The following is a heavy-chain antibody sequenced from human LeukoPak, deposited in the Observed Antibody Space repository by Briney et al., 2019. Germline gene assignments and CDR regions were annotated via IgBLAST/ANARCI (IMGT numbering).Heavy chain of an antibody. V-gene: IGHV1-69*10. CDR1: GGTFSDYA. CDR2: FIPILGTA. D-gene: IGHD3-22*01. CDR3: ARVNRVRNYNDYSGLIDY. Sequence: ASVKVSCKASGGTFSDYALNWVRQAPGQGLEWMGVFIPILGTANSTQKFQGRVTITADISTNTVYMELSSLRSDDTAVHYCARVNRVRNYNDYSGLIDYWGQGTLVTVSS. J-gene: IGHJ4*02.